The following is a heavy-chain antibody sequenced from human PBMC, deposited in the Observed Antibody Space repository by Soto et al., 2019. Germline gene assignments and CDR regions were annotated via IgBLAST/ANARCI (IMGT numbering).Heavy chain of an antibody. CDR3: ARGDFTMFRGAASH. V-gene: IGHV4-30-4*01. CDR1: GASISSGDYY. CDR2: IYNSGNT. D-gene: IGHD3-10*01. Sequence: QVQLQESGPGLVKPSQTLSLTCTVSGASISSGDYYCSWIRQPPGKSLEWIGYIYNSGNTYYTPSLESRRTISRDTSKNHFSLNLSSVTAADTAVYFCARGDFTMFRGAASHWGQGTLVTVSS. J-gene: IGHJ4*02.